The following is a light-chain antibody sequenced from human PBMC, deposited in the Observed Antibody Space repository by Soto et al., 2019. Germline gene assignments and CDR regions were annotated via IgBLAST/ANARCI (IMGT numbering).Light chain of an antibody. CDR2: GAS. V-gene: IGKV3-15*01. Sequence: EIVMTQSPATLSVSPGERATLSCRASQSVSSNLAWYQQKPGHAPRLLIYGASTRATGIPARFSGSGSGKEFTLTISSLQSEDFAVYYCQQYNNWPRTFGQGTKVDIK. CDR1: QSVSSN. CDR3: QQYNNWPRT. J-gene: IGKJ1*01.